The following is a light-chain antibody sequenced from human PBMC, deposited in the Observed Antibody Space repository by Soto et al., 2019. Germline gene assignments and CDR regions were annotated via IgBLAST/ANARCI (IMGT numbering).Light chain of an antibody. CDR3: QQRSNWPPIT. V-gene: IGKV1-33*01. CDR1: LAISHY. CDR2: DAS. Sequence: DIQMTQSPSSLSASVGDRVTITCRASLAISHYVNWYQQKPGKAPKLLISDASNLQTGVPSRFSGTASGSDFTFTISSLQPEDIATYYCQQRSNWPPITFGQGTRLEIK. J-gene: IGKJ5*01.